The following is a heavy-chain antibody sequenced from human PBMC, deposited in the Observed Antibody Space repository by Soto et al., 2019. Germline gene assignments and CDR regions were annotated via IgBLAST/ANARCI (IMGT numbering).Heavy chain of an antibody. Sequence: QVQLEQSGAEVTKPGSSVKVSCKASGGTFSSDTFSWVRLAPGQGLAWMGGIIPMVGKANYAQNFEGRVTITAYAFTNTVDLEMSSLRSDDTAVFYCARGPKKAPFYFDISGDPRPDGCDLWGPGTMATVYS. CDR3: ARGPKKAPFYFDISGDPRPDGCDL. V-gene: IGHV1-69*01. J-gene: IGHJ3*01. CDR1: GGTFSSDT. D-gene: IGHD3-22*01. CDR2: IIPMVGKA.